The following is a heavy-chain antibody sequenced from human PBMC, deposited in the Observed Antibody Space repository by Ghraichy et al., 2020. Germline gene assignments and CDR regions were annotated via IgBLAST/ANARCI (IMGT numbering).Heavy chain of an antibody. V-gene: IGHV4-38-2*01. CDR2: IYPSGST. CDR3: ARVSRWHGDGPHDAFDI. J-gene: IGHJ3*02. CDR1: GYSISSGYY. Sequence: SETLSLTCAVSGYSISSGYYWGWIRQPPGKGLEWIGSIYPSGSTYSNPSLKSRVTISVDTSKNQFSLKLCTVTAADTAVYYCARVSRWHGDGPHDAFDIWGQGTMVTVSS. D-gene: IGHD4-17*01.